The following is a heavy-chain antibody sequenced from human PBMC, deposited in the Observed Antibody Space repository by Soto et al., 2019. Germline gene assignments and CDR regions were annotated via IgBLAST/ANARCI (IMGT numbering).Heavy chain of an antibody. CDR3: ARVPDR. CDR1: GGSSSDVGCC. J-gene: IGHJ5*02. Sequence: SQPHRLSYAVAGGSSSDVGCCWSWIRQPPGKGLEWIGYIYHSGSTYYNPSLKSRVTISVDRSKNQFSLKLSSVTAADTAVYYCARVPDRWGQGTLVTVSS. CDR2: IYHSGST. D-gene: IGHD2-2*01. V-gene: IGHV4-30-2*01.